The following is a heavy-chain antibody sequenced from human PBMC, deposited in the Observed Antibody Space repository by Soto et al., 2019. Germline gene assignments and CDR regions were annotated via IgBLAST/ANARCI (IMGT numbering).Heavy chain of an antibody. D-gene: IGHD5-12*01. CDR2: ITYSSRTI. J-gene: IGHJ4*02. V-gene: IGHV3-48*01. CDR3: ARDLRGYPGLLDY. Sequence: GGSLRLSCAASGFTCSTFGMRWVRQAPGKGLEWISSITYSSRTIYYADSVKGRFTISRENAKNSLYLQMNSLRAEDTAVYYCARDLRGYPGLLDYWGQGTLVTVSS. CDR1: GFTCSTFG.